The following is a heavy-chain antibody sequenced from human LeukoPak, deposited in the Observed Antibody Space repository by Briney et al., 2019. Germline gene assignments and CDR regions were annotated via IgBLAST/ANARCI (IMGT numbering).Heavy chain of an antibody. CDR3: ERPPTGTTPWGY. CDR1: GFTFSSYG. Sequence: GGSLRLSCAASGFTFSSYGMHWVRQAPGKGLEWVAFIRYDGSNKYYADSVKGRFTISRDNSKNTLYLQMNSLRAEDTAVYYCERPPTGTTPWGYWGQGTLVTVSS. V-gene: IGHV3-30*02. CDR2: IRYDGSNK. D-gene: IGHD1-7*01. J-gene: IGHJ4*02.